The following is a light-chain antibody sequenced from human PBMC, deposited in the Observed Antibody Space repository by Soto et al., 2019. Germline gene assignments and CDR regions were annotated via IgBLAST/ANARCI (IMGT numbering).Light chain of an antibody. V-gene: IGLV2-14*01. Sequence: QSVLTQPASVSGSPGQSITISCTGTSSDVGGYNYVSWYQQHPGKAPKLMIYDVSNRPSGVSNRFSGSKSGNTASLTISGLQAEDDSLYYCSSYASSSTPLCVFRPGTKVKVL. CDR2: DVS. CDR1: SSDVGGYNY. J-gene: IGLJ1*01. CDR3: SSYASSSTPLCV.